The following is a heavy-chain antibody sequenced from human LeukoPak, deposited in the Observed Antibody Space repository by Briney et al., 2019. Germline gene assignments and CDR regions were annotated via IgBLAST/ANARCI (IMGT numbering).Heavy chain of an antibody. CDR1: GFTFSSYT. CDR2: IGTSSTTI. CDR3: AGFAAGGSYYYYMDV. J-gene: IGHJ6*03. D-gene: IGHD3-10*01. Sequence: GGSLRLSCAASGFTFSSYTMNWVRQPPGKGLEWVSNIGTSSTTIYYADSVKGRFTISRDNAKNSLYLQMNSLRADDTAVSYCAGFAAGGSYYYYMDVWGKGTTVTVSS. V-gene: IGHV3-48*01.